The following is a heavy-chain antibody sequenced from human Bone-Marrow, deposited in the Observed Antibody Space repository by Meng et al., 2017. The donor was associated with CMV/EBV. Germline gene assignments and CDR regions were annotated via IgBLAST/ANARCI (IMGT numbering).Heavy chain of an antibody. Sequence: GESLKISCAASGFTFDDYGMSWVRQAPGKGLEWVSGINWNGGSTGYADSVKGRFTISRDNAKNSLYLQMNSLRAEDTAFYYCAREDMGGTSGWFDPWGQGTLVTVSS. CDR1: GFTFDDYG. D-gene: IGHD1-26*01. V-gene: IGHV3-20*04. J-gene: IGHJ5*02. CDR2: INWNGGST. CDR3: AREDMGGTSGWFDP.